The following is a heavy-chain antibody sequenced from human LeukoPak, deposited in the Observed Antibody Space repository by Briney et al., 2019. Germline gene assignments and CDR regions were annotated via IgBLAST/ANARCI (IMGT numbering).Heavy chain of an antibody. V-gene: IGHV4-59*12. CDR3: ARSPDTVVRGVISPSHCDY. CDR2: IYYSGST. D-gene: IGHD3-10*01. J-gene: IGHJ4*02. CDR1: GGSISSYY. Sequence: PSETLSLTCTVSGGSISSYYWSWIRQPPGKGLEWIGYIYYSGSTNYNPSLKSRVTISVDTSKNQFSLKLTSVTAADTAVYYCARSPDTVVRGVISPSHCDYWGQGTLVTVSS.